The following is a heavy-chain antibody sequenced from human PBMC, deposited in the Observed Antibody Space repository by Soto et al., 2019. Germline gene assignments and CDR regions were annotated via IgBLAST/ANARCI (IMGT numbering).Heavy chain of an antibody. CDR1: GFTFSTYG. J-gene: IGHJ4*02. Sequence: QVQLVESGGGVVQPGRSLRLSCAASGFTFSTYGMHWVRQAPGKGLEWVAVISYDGSNKYYVDSVKGRFTISRDNSKNTLYLLMNSLRAEDTAVYSCVKDSEGFREVTAVGYLDYWGQGTLVTVSS. D-gene: IGHD3-10*01. CDR2: ISYDGSNK. CDR3: VKDSEGFREVTAVGYLDY. V-gene: IGHV3-30*18.